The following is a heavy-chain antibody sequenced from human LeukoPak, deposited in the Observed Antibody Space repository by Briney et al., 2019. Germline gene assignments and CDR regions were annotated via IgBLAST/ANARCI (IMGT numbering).Heavy chain of an antibody. CDR3: PGGNSMDV. CDR2: IKKDGSGI. CDR1: GFPFSNSW. J-gene: IGHJ6*04. Sequence: PGGSLRLSCAVSGFPFSNSWMYWVRQAPGKGLEGVANIKKDGSGISYVDSVKGRFIISRDNARNSLYLQMNSLRAEDTAVYFGPGGNSMDVWGKGTAVTVSS. D-gene: IGHD1/OR15-1a*01. V-gene: IGHV3-7*03.